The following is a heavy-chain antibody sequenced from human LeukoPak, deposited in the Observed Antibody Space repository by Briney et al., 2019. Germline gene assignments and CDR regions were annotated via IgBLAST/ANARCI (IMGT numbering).Heavy chain of an antibody. CDR3: ARRLTQYDCFDP. J-gene: IGHJ5*02. Sequence: SQTLSLTCALSGDSVSSNSVTWNWIRQSPSRGLEWLGRTYYRFTWYNDYAVSVRGRITVNPDTSKNQFSLHLNSVTPEDTAVYYCARRLTQYDCFDPWGQGILVTVSS. D-gene: IGHD2-2*01. V-gene: IGHV6-1*01. CDR2: TYYRFTWYN. CDR1: GDSVSSNSVT.